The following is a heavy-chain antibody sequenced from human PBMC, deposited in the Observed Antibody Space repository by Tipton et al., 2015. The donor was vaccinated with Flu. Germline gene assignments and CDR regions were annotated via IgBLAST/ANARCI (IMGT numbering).Heavy chain of an antibody. CDR3: ARVAYGSRSYIPADS. J-gene: IGHJ4*02. V-gene: IGHV4-38-2*01. CDR1: AYSISSGYY. D-gene: IGHD3-10*01. CDR2: IYHSGTT. Sequence: LSLTCAVSAYSISSGYYWGWVRQPPGKGLEWIGTIYHSGTTYYNPSPKSRLTISVDTSQNQFSLKLSSVTAADTAIYYCARVAYGSRSYIPADSWGQGTLVTVSS.